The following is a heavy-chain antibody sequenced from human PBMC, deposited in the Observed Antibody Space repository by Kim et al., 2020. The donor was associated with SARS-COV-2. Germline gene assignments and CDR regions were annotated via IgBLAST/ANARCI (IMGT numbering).Heavy chain of an antibody. Sequence: SETLSLTCTVSGGSVSSGGYYWSWIRQHPGKGLEWIGYIYYSGNTYYNPSLKSRVTISVDTSKNQFSLRLNSVTAADTAVYYCARATSGVSSGWYLLDSWGQGTLVTVSS. J-gene: IGHJ4*02. CDR1: GGSVSSGGYY. V-gene: IGHV4-31*03. CDR3: ARATSGVSSGWYLLDS. D-gene: IGHD6-19*01. CDR2: IYYSGNT.